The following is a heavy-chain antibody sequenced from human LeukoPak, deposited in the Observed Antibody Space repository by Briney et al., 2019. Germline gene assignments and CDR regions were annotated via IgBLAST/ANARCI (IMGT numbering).Heavy chain of an antibody. D-gene: IGHD5-18*01. CDR2: IWYDGSNK. CDR3: ARDKTAMVSDAFDI. V-gene: IGHV3-33*01. J-gene: IGHJ3*02. Sequence: GGSLRLSCAASGFTFSSYGMHWVRQAPGKGLEWVAVIWYDGSNKYYADSVKGRFTISRDNSKNTLYLQMNSLRAEDTAVYYCARDKTAMVSDAFDIWGQGTMVTVSS. CDR1: GFTFSSYG.